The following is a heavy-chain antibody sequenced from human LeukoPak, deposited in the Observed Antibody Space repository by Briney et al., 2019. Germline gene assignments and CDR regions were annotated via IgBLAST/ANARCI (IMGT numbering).Heavy chain of an antibody. CDR3: SKDRASSSWSRDAFDI. Sequence: EASVKVSCKASGGTFSNYAISWVRQAPGQGLEWMGGIIPIFGTANYAQKFQGRVTITTDESTRTVYREVSSVRFEDTAVYYCSKDRASSSWSRDAFDIWGQGTVVTVSS. J-gene: IGHJ3*02. D-gene: IGHD6-13*01. CDR1: GGTFSNYA. V-gene: IGHV1-69*05. CDR2: IIPIFGTA.